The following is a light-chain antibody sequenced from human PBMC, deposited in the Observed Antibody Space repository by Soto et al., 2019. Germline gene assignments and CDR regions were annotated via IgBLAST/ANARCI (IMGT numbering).Light chain of an antibody. CDR3: QSYDNSLSGFWV. Sequence: QPVLTQPPSVSGAPGQRVTISCTGSSSNIGAGYHVHWYQQLPGTAPKLLIYGNSNRPSGVPDRFSGSKSGTSASLAITGLQAEDEADYYCQSYDNSLSGFWVFGGGTKLTVL. CDR1: SSNIGAGYH. CDR2: GNS. V-gene: IGLV1-40*01. J-gene: IGLJ3*02.